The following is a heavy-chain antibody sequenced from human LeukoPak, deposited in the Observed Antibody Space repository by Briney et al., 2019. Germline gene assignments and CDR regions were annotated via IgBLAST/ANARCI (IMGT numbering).Heavy chain of an antibody. CDR1: GFTFSSYS. V-gene: IGHV3-21*01. J-gene: IGHJ4*02. D-gene: IGHD1-26*01. Sequence: GGSLRLSCAASGFTFSSYSMNWVRQAPGKGLEWVSSISSSSSYIYYADSVKGRFTISRDNAKNSLYLQMNSLRAEDTAVYYCAREAFIVGGSFDYWGQGTLVTVSS. CDR3: AREAFIVGGSFDY. CDR2: ISSSSSYI.